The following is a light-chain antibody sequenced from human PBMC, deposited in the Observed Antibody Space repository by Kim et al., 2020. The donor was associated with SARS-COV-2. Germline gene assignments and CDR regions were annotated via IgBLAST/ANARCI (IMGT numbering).Light chain of an antibody. V-gene: IGKV3-20*01. CDR3: QQYGSSPR. CDR1: QSVTSNS. J-gene: IGKJ4*01. Sequence: LSPGEGATLSCRASQSVTSNSLAWYQQKPGQTPRLLIYGASSRAPGIPDRFSGSGSGTDFSLTISRLEPEDFAVYYCQQYGSSPRFGGGTKVDIK. CDR2: GAS.